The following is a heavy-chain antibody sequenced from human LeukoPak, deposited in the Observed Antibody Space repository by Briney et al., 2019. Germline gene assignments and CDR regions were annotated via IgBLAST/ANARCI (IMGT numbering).Heavy chain of an antibody. Sequence: GASVKVSCKASGYTFTSYYIHWVRQAPGQGLEWMGIINPSGGSTNYAQKFQGRVTMTRDTATNTVYMELSSLRSEDTAVYYCARAGTNMIRITNWFDPWGQGTLVTVSS. D-gene: IGHD3-10*01. CDR2: INPSGGST. V-gene: IGHV1-46*01. CDR3: ARAGTNMIRITNWFDP. J-gene: IGHJ5*02. CDR1: GYTFTSYY.